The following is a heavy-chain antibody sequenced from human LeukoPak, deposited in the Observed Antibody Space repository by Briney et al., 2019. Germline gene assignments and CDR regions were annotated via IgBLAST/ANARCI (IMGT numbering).Heavy chain of an antibody. CDR3: ASGGEMATITLGYYFDY. CDR2: INHSGST. CDR1: GGSFSGYY. J-gene: IGHJ4*02. D-gene: IGHD5-24*01. Sequence: SETLSLTCAVHGGSFSGYYWSWIRQPPGKGLEWIGEINHSGSTNYNPSLKSRVTISVDTSKNQFSLKLSSVTAADTAVYYCASGGEMATITLGYYFDYWGQGTLVTVSS. V-gene: IGHV4-34*01.